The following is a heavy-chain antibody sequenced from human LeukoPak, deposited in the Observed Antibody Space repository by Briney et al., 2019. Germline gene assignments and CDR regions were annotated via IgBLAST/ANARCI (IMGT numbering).Heavy chain of an antibody. CDR3: AREPTYSSSLDY. V-gene: IGHV3-23*01. Sequence: GGSLRLSCTASGFTFSNYAMTWVRQAPGKGLEWVSSISGTGGRTYPADSVKGRFTISRDNSKNTLYLQMKNLRVEHTAVYYCAREPTYSSSLDYWGQGTLVTVSS. CDR2: ISGTGGRT. D-gene: IGHD6-6*01. CDR1: GFTFSNYA. J-gene: IGHJ4*02.